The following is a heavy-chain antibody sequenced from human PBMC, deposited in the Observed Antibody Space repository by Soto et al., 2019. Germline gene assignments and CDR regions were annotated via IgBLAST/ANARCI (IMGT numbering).Heavy chain of an antibody. CDR3: ARDGSRYDFWSGPYYFDY. CDR2: IYYSGST. CDR1: GGSISTYY. V-gene: IGHV4-59*01. Sequence: SETLSLPYTVFGGSISTYYWLWIRQHQGKGLEWIGYIYYSGSTNYNPSLKSRVTISVDTSKNQFSLKLSSVSAADTAVYYCARDGSRYDFWSGPYYFDYWGQGTLVTVS. J-gene: IGHJ4*02. D-gene: IGHD3-3*01.